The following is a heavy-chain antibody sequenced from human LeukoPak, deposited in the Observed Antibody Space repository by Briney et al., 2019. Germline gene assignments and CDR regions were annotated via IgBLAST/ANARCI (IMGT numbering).Heavy chain of an antibody. CDR2: ISGSGGST. Sequence: GGSLRLSCAASGFTFSSYAMSWVRQAPGKGLEWVSAISGSGGSTYYADSVKGRFTVSRDNSKNTLYLQMNSLKTEDTAVYYCTTDSYYDFWSGYYDYWGQGTLVTVSS. D-gene: IGHD3-3*01. V-gene: IGHV3-23*01. CDR1: GFTFSSYA. J-gene: IGHJ4*02. CDR3: TTDSYYDFWSGYYDY.